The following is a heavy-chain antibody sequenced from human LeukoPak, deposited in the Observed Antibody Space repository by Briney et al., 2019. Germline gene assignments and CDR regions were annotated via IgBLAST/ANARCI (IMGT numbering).Heavy chain of an antibody. J-gene: IGHJ4*02. D-gene: IGHD6-13*01. Sequence: SETLSLTCAVSGGSFSSYYWSWIRQPPGKGLEWIGEIDHSGSTNYNPSLKSRVTISVDTSKSQFSLQLSSVTATDTAVYYCARNFPYSKLDYWGQGTLVTVSS. CDR2: IDHSGST. CDR1: GGSFSSYY. V-gene: IGHV4-34*01. CDR3: ARNFPYSKLDY.